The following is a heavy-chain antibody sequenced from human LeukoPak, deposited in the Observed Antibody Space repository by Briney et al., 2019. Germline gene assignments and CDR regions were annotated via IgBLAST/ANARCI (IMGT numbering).Heavy chain of an antibody. CDR1: GSSFTSYW. J-gene: IGHJ3*02. CDR3: ARGARRDGYNFAFDI. Sequence: GESLKISCKGSGSSFTSYWIGWVRQMPGKGLEWMGIIYPGDSDTRYSPSFQGQVAISADKSISTAYLQWSSLKASDTAMYYGARGARRDGYNFAFDIWGEGTMVTVSS. CDR2: IYPGDSDT. D-gene: IGHD5-24*01. V-gene: IGHV5-51*01.